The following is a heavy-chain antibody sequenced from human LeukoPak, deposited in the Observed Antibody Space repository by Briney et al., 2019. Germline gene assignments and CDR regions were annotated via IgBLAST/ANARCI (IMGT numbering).Heavy chain of an antibody. CDR2: ISSSSSYI. CDR1: GFTFGSYS. J-gene: IGHJ4*02. Sequence: PGGSLRLSCAASGFTFGSYSMNWVRQAPGKGLEWVSSISSSSSYIYYADSVKGRFTISRDNAKNSLYLQMNSLRAEDTAVYYCARGWGSFFDYWGQGTLVTVSS. CDR3: ARGWGSFFDY. V-gene: IGHV3-21*01. D-gene: IGHD3-16*01.